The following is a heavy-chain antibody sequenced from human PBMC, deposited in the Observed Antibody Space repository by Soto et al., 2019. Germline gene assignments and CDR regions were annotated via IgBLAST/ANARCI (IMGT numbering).Heavy chain of an antibody. Sequence: PSETLSLTCTVSGGSISSGDYYWSWIRQHPGKGLEWIGTIYFSGTTYYNPSLKSRGTISVDTSKSQFSLKLSSVTAADTAVYYCARRDRSGFSYWLDTWGQGTLFT. V-gene: IGHV4-31*03. CDR1: GGSISSGDYY. D-gene: IGHD3-22*01. CDR3: ARRDRSGFSYWLDT. CDR2: IYFSGTT. J-gene: IGHJ5*02.